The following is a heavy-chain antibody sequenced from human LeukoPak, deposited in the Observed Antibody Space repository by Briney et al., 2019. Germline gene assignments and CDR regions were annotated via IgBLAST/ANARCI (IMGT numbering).Heavy chain of an antibody. Sequence: GGSLRLSCAASGFSVTNNYMTWVRQAPGKGLEWVSVIYSDESTYYADSVRGRFTISRDNSKNTLYLQMNSLRAEDTAVCYCAKDKGVGATSGDAFDIWGQGAMVIVSS. J-gene: IGHJ3*02. V-gene: IGHV3-53*05. CDR3: AKDKGVGATSGDAFDI. D-gene: IGHD1-26*01. CDR2: IYSDEST. CDR1: GFSVTNNY.